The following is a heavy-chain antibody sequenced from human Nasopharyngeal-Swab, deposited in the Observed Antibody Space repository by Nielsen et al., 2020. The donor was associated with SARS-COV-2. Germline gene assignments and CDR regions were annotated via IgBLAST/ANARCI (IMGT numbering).Heavy chain of an antibody. CDR1: GGSISSSSYY. CDR3: ARVDILTGYYKWVRGAYYYYGMDV. V-gene: IGHV4-39*07. CDR2: IYYSGST. J-gene: IGHJ6*02. Sequence: SETLSLTCTVSGGSISSSSYYWGWIRQPPGKGLEWIGSIYYSGSTYYNPSLKSRVTISVDTSKNQFSLKLSSVTAADTAVYYCARVDILTGYYKWVRGAYYYYGMDVWGQGTTVTVSS. D-gene: IGHD3-9*01.